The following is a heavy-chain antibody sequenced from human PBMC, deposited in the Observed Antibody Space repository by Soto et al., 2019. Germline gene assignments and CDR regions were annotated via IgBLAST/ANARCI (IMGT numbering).Heavy chain of an antibody. CDR2: IRSKACGGTT. CDR1: GFTFGDYA. J-gene: IGHJ6*02. D-gene: IGHD3-10*02. Sequence: PGGSLRLSCTASGFTFGDYAMSWVRQAPGKGLEWVGFIRSKACGGTTEYAASVKGRFTISRDDSKSIAYLQMNSLKTEDTAVYYCTTQLGSGSLNYYYYGMDVWGQGTTVTVSS. V-gene: IGHV3-49*04. CDR3: TTQLGSGSLNYYYYGMDV.